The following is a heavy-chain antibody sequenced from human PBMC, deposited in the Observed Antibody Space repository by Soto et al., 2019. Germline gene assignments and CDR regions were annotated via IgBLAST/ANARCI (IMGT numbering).Heavy chain of an antibody. CDR2: MSYDGSNE. CDR1: GFTFSHYA. Sequence: QVPLVESGGGVVQPGRSLRLSCAASGFTFSHYAMHWVRQAPGKGLVWVALMSYDGSNEYYADSVKGRFTISRDNCNNTLDLQMKSLSAEDTAVYYCAKDGSHNFDYWGQGTLVTVSS. CDR3: AKDGSHNFDY. D-gene: IGHD1-26*01. J-gene: IGHJ4*02. V-gene: IGHV3-30*18.